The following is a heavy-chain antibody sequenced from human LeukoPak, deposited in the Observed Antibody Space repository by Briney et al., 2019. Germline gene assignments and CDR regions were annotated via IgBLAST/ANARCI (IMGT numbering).Heavy chain of an antibody. V-gene: IGHV1-18*01. Sequence: GASVRVSCKASGYTFTSYGISWVRQAPGQGHEWVGWISAYNGNTNYAQKLQGRVTMTTDTSTSTAYMELRSLRSDDTAVYYCGRFGEFKGAAHDYWGQGTLVTVSS. J-gene: IGHJ4*02. CDR3: GRFGEFKGAAHDY. CDR1: GYTFTSYG. D-gene: IGHD3-10*01. CDR2: ISAYNGNT.